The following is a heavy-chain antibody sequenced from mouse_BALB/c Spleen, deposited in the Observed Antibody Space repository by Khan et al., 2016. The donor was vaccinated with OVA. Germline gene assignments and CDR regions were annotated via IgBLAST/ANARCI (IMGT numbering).Heavy chain of an antibody. CDR1: GFNIKDTY. CDR3: ARGGWSYAKEY. V-gene: IGHV14-3*02. J-gene: IGHJ4*01. CDR2: IDPANGNT. Sequence: VQLQQSGAELVKPGASVKLSCTVTGFNIKDTYMHWVKQRPEQGLEWIGRIDPANGNTKYDPKFQGKATITADTSSNAAYLQLSSLTSADTAVDYCARGGWSYAKEYWGQGTSVTVSS. D-gene: IGHD1-1*02.